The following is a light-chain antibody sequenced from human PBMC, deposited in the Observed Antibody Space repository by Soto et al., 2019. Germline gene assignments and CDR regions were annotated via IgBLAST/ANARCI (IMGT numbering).Light chain of an antibody. CDR1: QSISSY. Sequence: DIQMTQSPSSLSASVGDRVTITCRASQSISSYLNWYQQKPGKAPKLLIFAASSLQSGVPSRFSGSGSGTDFTLTISSLHPEDSTTYYCQQSYSTPTFGQGTKLEIK. J-gene: IGKJ2*01. CDR3: QQSYSTPT. V-gene: IGKV1-39*01. CDR2: AAS.